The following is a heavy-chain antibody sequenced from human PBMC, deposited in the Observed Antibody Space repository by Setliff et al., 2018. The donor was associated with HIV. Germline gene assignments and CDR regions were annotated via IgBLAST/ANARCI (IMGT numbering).Heavy chain of an antibody. CDR2: INPSGGST. CDR1: GYIFTSYY. J-gene: IGHJ4*02. V-gene: IGHV1-46*01. D-gene: IGHD5-18*01. Sequence: ASVKVSCKASGYIFTSYYIQWVRQAPGQGLEWMGIINPSGGSTTYEQKFQGRVTMTRDTSTRTAYMELSSLRSEDTALYYCARHTAMVNYFDDWGQGTLVTVSS. CDR3: ARHTAMVNYFDD.